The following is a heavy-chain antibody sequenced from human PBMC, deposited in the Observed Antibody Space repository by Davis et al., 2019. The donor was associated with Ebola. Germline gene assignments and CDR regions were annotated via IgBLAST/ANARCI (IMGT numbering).Heavy chain of an antibody. CDR2: ISGSGGST. CDR3: AKDDGGAEDGYNLYYYYGMDV. V-gene: IGHV3-23*01. CDR1: GFTFSSYA. J-gene: IGHJ6*02. D-gene: IGHD5-24*01. Sequence: PGGSLRLSCAASGFTFSSYAMSWVRQAPGKGLEWVSAISGSGGSTYYADSVKGRFTISRDNSKNTLYLQMNSLRAEDTAVYYCAKDDGGAEDGYNLYYYYGMDVWGQGTTVTVSS.